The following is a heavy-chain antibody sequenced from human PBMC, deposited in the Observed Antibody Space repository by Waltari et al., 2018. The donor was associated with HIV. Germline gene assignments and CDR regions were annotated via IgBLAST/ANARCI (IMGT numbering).Heavy chain of an antibody. CDR1: GFSLSTRGVG. Sequence: QITLKESGPTLVKPPQTLTLTCSFSGFSLSTRGVGVGWIRQPPGKALEWLALIYWNYDRHYNPSLKNRLTVSKDTSKKQVVLTVTNLGPVDTATYYCAHSNGDYPYFDSWGQGTLVIVSS. V-gene: IGHV2-5*01. CDR2: IYWNYDR. J-gene: IGHJ4*02. CDR3: AHSNGDYPYFDS. D-gene: IGHD2-8*01.